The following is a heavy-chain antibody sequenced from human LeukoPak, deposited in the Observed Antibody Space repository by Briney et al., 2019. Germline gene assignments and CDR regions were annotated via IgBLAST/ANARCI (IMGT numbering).Heavy chain of an antibody. J-gene: IGHJ4*02. CDR1: GFTFSSYE. CDR3: ARDAGTRLKYSFGYGDY. CDR2: ISSSGGTI. Sequence: GGSLRLSCAAFGFTFSSYEMNWVRQAPGKGLEWVSYISSSGGTIYYADSVEGRFTISRDNAKNSLYLQMDSLRAEDTAVYYCARDAGTRLKYSFGYGDYWGQGALVTVSS. V-gene: IGHV3-48*03. D-gene: IGHD5-18*01.